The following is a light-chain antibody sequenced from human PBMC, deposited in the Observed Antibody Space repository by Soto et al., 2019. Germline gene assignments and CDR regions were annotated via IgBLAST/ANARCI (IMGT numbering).Light chain of an antibody. CDR2: DVN. CDR1: SGDIGAYNY. Sequence: QSALTQPRSVSGSPGQSVTFSCTGTSGDIGAYNYVSWYQFHPGKDPKMIIYDVNKRPAGVPDRFSGSKSGNTASLTISWLQAEDEADYYCCSYAHTSRVFGGGTQLTVL. J-gene: IGLJ3*02. CDR3: CSYAHTSRV. V-gene: IGLV2-11*01.